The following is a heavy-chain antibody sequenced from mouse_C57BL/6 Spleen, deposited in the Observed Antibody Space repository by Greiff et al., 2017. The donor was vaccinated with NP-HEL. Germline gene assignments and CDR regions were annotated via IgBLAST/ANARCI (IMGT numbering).Heavy chain of an antibody. D-gene: IGHD2-5*01. CDR1: GFTFSDYY. J-gene: IGHJ2*01. CDR3: ARRGSNYLYYFDY. CDR2: INYDGSST. Sequence: EVQRVESEGGLVQPGSSMKLSCTASGFTFSDYYMAWVRQVPEKGLEWVTNINYDGSSTYYLDSLKSRFIISRDNAKNILYLQMSSLKSEDTATYYCARRGSNYLYYFDYWGQGTTLTVSS. V-gene: IGHV5-16*02.